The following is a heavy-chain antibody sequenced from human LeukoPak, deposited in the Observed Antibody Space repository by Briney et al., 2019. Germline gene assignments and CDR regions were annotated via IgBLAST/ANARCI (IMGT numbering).Heavy chain of an antibody. CDR2: INHSGST. CDR1: GGSFSGYY. J-gene: IGHJ5*02. D-gene: IGHD2-2*01. Sequence: PSETLSLTCAVYGGSFSGYYWSWIRQPPGKGPEWIGEINHSGSTNYNPSLKSRVTISVDTSKNQFSLKLGSVTAADTAVYYCARGQGIVVVPAANWFDPWGQGTLVTVSS. CDR3: ARGQGIVVVPAANWFDP. V-gene: IGHV4-34*01.